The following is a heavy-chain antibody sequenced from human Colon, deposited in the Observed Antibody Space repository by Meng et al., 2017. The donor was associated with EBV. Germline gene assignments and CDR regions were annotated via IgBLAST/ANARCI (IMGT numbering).Heavy chain of an antibody. CDR1: GGSFRDYY. Sequence: VELQQWGAGLLKPSETLSPSFAVYGGSFRDYYWTWIRHPPGKGLEWIGEIDHRGNTKYNPSLKSRVTISLDTSKKQFSLKVSSVTAADSAVYYCARRGPSGNFSPWSQGALVTVSS. D-gene: IGHD3-10*01. CDR3: ARRGPSGNFSP. J-gene: IGHJ5*02. CDR2: IDHRGNT. V-gene: IGHV4-34*01.